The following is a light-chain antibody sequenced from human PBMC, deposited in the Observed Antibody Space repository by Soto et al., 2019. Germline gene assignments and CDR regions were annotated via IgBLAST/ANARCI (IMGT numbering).Light chain of an antibody. CDR2: GPS. V-gene: IGKV3-20*01. CDR1: QSVFNNY. Sequence: EIVLTQSPGTLSLSPRGRATLSCRASQSVFNNYLAWYQHRPGQAPRLLIYGPSTRAPGIPDRFSGSGSGADFTLTISRLEPEDFAVYYCQQYAASPRTFGQGTQL. J-gene: IGKJ1*01. CDR3: QQYAASPRT.